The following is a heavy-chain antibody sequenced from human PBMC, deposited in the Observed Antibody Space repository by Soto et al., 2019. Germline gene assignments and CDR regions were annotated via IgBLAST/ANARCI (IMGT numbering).Heavy chain of an antibody. CDR2: INPSGGST. Sequence: ASVKVSCKASGYTFTSYYMHWVRQAPGQGLEWMGIINPSGGSTSYAQKFQGRVTMTRDSSTSTVYMELSSLRSEDTAVYYCARGIRYGDYGDAFDIWGQGTMVTVSS. CDR3: ARGIRYGDYGDAFDI. J-gene: IGHJ3*02. V-gene: IGHV1-46*03. CDR1: GYTFTSYY. D-gene: IGHD4-17*01.